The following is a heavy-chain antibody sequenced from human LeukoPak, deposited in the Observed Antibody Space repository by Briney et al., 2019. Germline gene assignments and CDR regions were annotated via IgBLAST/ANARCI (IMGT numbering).Heavy chain of an antibody. D-gene: IGHD2-2*01. J-gene: IGHJ6*02. CDR2: ISYDGSNK. Sequence: GGSLRLSCAASGFTFSSYAMHWVRQAPGKGLEWVAVISYDGSNKYYADSVKGRFTISRDNSKNTLYLQMNSLRAEDTAVYYCARDPHPDIVVVPAAGFLVGGYYYYGMDVWGQGTTVTVSS. CDR1: GFTFSSYA. CDR3: ARDPHPDIVVVPAAGFLVGGYYYYGMDV. V-gene: IGHV3-30-3*01.